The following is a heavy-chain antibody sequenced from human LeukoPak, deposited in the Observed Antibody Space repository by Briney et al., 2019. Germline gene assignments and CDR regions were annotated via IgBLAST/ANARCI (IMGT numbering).Heavy chain of an antibody. CDR1: GGTFSSYA. Sequence: ASVKVSCKASGGTFSSYAISWVRQAPGQGLEWMGRIIPILGIANYAQKFQGRVTITADKSTSTAYMELSSLRSEDTAVYYCARGELELGNAFDIWGQGTMVTVSS. CDR2: IIPILGIA. CDR3: ARGELELGNAFDI. D-gene: IGHD1-7*01. V-gene: IGHV1-69*04. J-gene: IGHJ3*02.